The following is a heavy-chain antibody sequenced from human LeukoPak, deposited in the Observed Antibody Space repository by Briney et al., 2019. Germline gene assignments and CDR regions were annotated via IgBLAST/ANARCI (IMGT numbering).Heavy chain of an antibody. J-gene: IGHJ4*02. V-gene: IGHV1-18*01. CDR1: GYTFTSYG. D-gene: IGHD1-26*01. CDR3: ARDRASGSFPGALY. Sequence: ASVKVSCKASGYTFTSYGISWVHQAPGQGLEWMGWISAYNGNTNYAQKLQGRVTMTTDTSTSTAYMELRSLRSDDTAVYYCARDRASGSFPGALYWGQGTLVTVSS. CDR2: ISAYNGNT.